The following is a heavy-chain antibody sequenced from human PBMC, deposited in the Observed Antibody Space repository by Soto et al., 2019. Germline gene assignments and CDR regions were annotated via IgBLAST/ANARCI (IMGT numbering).Heavy chain of an antibody. Sequence: QVQLQQWGAGLLKPSETLSLTCAVYGGSFGFYYWSWIRQFPGRGLEWIGEINHSGRDNYNPSLNSRVDISLDTPKHQFTLKMNSVTAADSAIYYWARGKVVDTTFSEYRYMDVWSKGTTVTVSS. CDR3: ARGKVVDTTFSEYRYMDV. V-gene: IGHV4-34*01. CDR2: INHSGRD. J-gene: IGHJ6*03. D-gene: IGHD2-8*02. CDR1: GGSFGFYY.